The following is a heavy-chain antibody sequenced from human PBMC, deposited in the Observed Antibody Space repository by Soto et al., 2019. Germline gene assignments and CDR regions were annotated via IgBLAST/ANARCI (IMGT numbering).Heavy chain of an antibody. J-gene: IGHJ4*02. CDR2: IYYSGST. Sequence: SETLSLTCTVSGGSISRGDYYWSWIRQPPGKGLEWIGYIYYSGSTYYNPSLKSRVTISVDTSKNQFSLKLSSVTAADTAVYYCASAFDILTRYYFAYWAQGTPVTVSS. CDR3: ASAFDILTRYYFAY. V-gene: IGHV4-30-4*01. D-gene: IGHD3-9*01. CDR1: GGSISRGDYY.